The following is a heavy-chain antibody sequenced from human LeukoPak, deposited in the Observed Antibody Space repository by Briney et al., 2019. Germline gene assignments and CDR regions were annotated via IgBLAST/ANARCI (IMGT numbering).Heavy chain of an antibody. V-gene: IGHV1-2*02. CDR3: ARVSLITGEDY. J-gene: IGHJ4*02. Sequence: ASVKVSSKASGYTFTIYGISWVRQAPGQGLEWMGWINPNSGGTNYAQKFQGRVTMTRDTSISTAYMELSRLRSDDTAVYYCARVSLITGEDYWGQGTLVGVCS. CDR1: GYTFTIYG. CDR2: INPNSGGT. D-gene: IGHD3-22*01.